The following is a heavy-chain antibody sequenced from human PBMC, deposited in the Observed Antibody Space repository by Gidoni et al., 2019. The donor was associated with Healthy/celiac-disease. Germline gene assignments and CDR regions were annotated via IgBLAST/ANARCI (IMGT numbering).Heavy chain of an antibody. CDR2: TYYRSKWYN. V-gene: IGHV6-1*01. Sequence: QVQLQQSGPVLVKPSQTLSLTCAISGDSVSSNSAAWNWIRQSPSRGLEWLGRTYYRSKWYNDYAVSVKSRITINPDTSKNQFSLQLNSVTPEDTAVYYCARDLKDSSSWPDWYFDLWGRGTLVTVSS. CDR1: GDSVSSNSAA. CDR3: ARDLKDSSSWPDWYFDL. J-gene: IGHJ2*01. D-gene: IGHD6-13*01.